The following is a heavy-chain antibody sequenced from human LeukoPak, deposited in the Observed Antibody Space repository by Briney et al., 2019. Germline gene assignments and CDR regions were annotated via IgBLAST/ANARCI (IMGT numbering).Heavy chain of an antibody. CDR2: ISYDGSNK. Sequence: LTGGSLRLSCAASGFTFSSYGMHWVRQAPGKGLEWVAVISYDGSNKYYADSVKGRFTISRDNSKNTLYLQMNSLRGEDTAVYYCARPNSSSWYDLTPFDYWGQGTLVSVSS. V-gene: IGHV3-30*03. J-gene: IGHJ4*02. D-gene: IGHD6-13*01. CDR1: GFTFSSYG. CDR3: ARPNSSSWYDLTPFDY.